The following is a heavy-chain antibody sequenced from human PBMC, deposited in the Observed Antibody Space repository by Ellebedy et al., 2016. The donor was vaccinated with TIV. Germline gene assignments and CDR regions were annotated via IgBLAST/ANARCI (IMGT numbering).Heavy chain of an antibody. CDR3: AKDQTIVSTIVDY. V-gene: IGHV3-33*06. CDR1: GFTFSSYG. CDR2: IGYDGSNK. J-gene: IGHJ4*02. D-gene: IGHD5/OR15-5a*01. Sequence: GESLKISCAASGFTFSSYGMHWVRPAPGKGLEWVAVIGYDGSNKYYADSVKGRFTISRDNSKNTLYLQMNSLRAEDTAVYYCAKDQTIVSTIVDYWGQGTLVTVSS.